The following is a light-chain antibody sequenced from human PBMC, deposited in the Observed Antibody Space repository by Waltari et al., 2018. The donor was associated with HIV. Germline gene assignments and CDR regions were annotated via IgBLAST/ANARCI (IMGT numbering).Light chain of an antibody. CDR2: DVS. Sequence: QSALTQPRSVAGSPGQSVTLSCTGTSSDGGGYNYVAWYQQHPGEAPKLMISDVSKRPSGVPDRFSGSKSGNTASLTISGLQAEDEADYYCCSYAGSYTLVFGGGTKLTVL. CDR3: CSYAGSYTLV. CDR1: SSDGGGYNY. J-gene: IGLJ2*01. V-gene: IGLV2-11*01.